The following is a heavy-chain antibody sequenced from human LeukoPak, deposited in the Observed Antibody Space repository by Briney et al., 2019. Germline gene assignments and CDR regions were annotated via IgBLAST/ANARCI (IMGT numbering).Heavy chain of an antibody. Sequence: GGSLRLSCAASGFTFSSSAMSWVRQVPGKGLEWVSGISASGGSTSYADSVKGRFTISRDNSKDTLYLQMNSLRAEDTAVYYCARFLYYYDSSGPLDYWGQGTLVTVSS. D-gene: IGHD3-22*01. CDR3: ARFLYYYDSSGPLDY. V-gene: IGHV3-23*01. J-gene: IGHJ4*02. CDR2: ISASGGST. CDR1: GFTFSSSA.